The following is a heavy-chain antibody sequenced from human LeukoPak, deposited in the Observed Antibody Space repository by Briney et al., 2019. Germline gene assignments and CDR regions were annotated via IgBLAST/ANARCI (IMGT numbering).Heavy chain of an antibody. CDR3: ARDMGSGSLHY. CDR2: IDAGNAKT. Sequence: ASVKVSCKASGYTFTTYAIHWVRQAPGQRLEWMGWIDAGNAKTRYSQNFQGRVTITRDTSASTAYMELSSLRSEDTAVYYCARDMGSGSLHYWGQGTLVTVSS. CDR1: GYTFTTYA. J-gene: IGHJ4*02. V-gene: IGHV1-3*01. D-gene: IGHD1-26*01.